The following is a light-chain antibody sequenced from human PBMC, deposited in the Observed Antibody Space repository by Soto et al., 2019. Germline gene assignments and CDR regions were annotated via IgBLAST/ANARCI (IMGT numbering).Light chain of an antibody. CDR1: QNIRTH. CDR2: DAS. V-gene: IGKV3-11*01. J-gene: IGKJ4*01. Sequence: EIVLTQSPATLSLSPGERATLSCKASQNIRTHLAWYLQKSGQPPRLLIFDASNRATGIPARFSGSGSGTDFTLTISSLEPEDSGLYYCQQRSDWPLTFRGGARVEVK. CDR3: QQRSDWPLT.